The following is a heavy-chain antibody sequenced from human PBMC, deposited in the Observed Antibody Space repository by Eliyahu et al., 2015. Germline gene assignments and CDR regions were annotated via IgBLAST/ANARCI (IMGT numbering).Heavy chain of an antibody. J-gene: IGHJ4*02. CDR1: GGFINDNKW. CDR3: ARELCSGGSCHXIFAX. V-gene: IGHV4-4*02. CDR2: ISHRGST. D-gene: IGHD2-15*01. Sequence: QVQLQESGPGLVKPSGTLSLTCAVXGGFINDNKWXSWVRQTPGKGLEWIGGISHRGSTNYNPSLQSRVSISLDKSRNQFSVNLSSVTAADTAVYYCARELCSGGSCHXIFAXWGQGTLVTVSS.